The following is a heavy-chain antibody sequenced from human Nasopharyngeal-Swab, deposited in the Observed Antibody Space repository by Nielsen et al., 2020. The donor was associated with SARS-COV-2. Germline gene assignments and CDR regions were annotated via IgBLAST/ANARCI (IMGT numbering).Heavy chain of an antibody. CDR2: SHYSGST. CDR1: GASLSSYY. V-gene: IGHV4-59*12. CDR3: ARDWDGYYYYGMDV. Sequence: SETLSLTCTVSGASLSSYYWSWIRQPPGKGLEWVAYSHYSGSTNYNPSLKSRVTMSVDTSKRQFSLMLTSVTAADTAVYYCARDWDGYYYYGMDVWGQGTTVTVSS. J-gene: IGHJ6*02. D-gene: IGHD1-26*01.